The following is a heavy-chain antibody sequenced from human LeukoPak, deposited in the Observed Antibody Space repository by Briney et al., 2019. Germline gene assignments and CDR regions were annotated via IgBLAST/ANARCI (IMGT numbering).Heavy chain of an antibody. J-gene: IGHJ3*02. CDR3: ARDIEAADAFDI. CDR2: ISSSSSYI. D-gene: IGHD1-26*01. V-gene: IGHV3-21*01. CDR1: GFTFSSYS. Sequence: GGSLRLSCAASGFTFSSYSMNWVRQAPGKGLEWVSSISSSSSYIYYADSVKGRFTISRDSAKNSLYLQMNSLRAEDTAVYYCARDIEAADAFDIWGRGSMVTVSS.